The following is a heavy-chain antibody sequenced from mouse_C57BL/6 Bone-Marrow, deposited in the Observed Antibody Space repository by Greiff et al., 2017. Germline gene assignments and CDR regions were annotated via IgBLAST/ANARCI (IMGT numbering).Heavy chain of an antibody. V-gene: IGHV5-6*01. CDR3: ASTAQATSWFAY. J-gene: IGHJ3*01. D-gene: IGHD3-2*02. Sequence: VQLKESGGDLVKPGGSLKLSCAASGFTFSSYGMSWVRQTPDKRLEWVATISSGGSYTYYPDSVKGRFNSSRDHAKNTLYLQMSSLKSEDTAMYYCASTAQATSWFAYWGQGTLVTVSA. CDR2: ISSGGSYT. CDR1: GFTFSSYG.